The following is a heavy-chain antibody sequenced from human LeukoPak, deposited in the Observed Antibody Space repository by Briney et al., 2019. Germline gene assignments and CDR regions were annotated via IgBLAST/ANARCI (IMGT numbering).Heavy chain of an antibody. V-gene: IGHV3-30*02. CDR2: IRYDGSNK. D-gene: IGHD3-22*01. CDR1: GFTFSNYG. Sequence: GGSLRLSCAASGFTFSNYGMHWVRQAPGKGLEWVAFIRYDGSNKYYADSVKGRFTISRDNSKNTLYLQMNSLRAEDTAVYYCAKNYYDSSGYYPRVYYYYYMDVWGKGTTVTISS. J-gene: IGHJ6*03. CDR3: AKNYYDSSGYYPRVYYYYYMDV.